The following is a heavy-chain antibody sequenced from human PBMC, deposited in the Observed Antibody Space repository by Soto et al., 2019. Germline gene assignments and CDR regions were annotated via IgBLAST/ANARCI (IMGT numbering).Heavy chain of an antibody. CDR2: IKSKTDGGTT. CDR1: GFTFSNAW. V-gene: IGHV3-15*01. D-gene: IGHD2-15*01. CDR3: TTDGGSISFGIVVVP. Sequence: PGGSLRLSCAASGFTFSNAWMSWVRQAPGKGLEWVGRIKSKTDGGTTDYAAPVKGRFTISRDDSKNTLYLQMNSLKTEDTAVDYCTTDGGSISFGIVVVPWGQGTRVTVSS. J-gene: IGHJ5*02.